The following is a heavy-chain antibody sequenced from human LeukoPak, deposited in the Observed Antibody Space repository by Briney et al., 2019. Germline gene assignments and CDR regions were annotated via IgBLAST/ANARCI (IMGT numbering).Heavy chain of an antibody. D-gene: IGHD2-2*01. CDR1: GFTFSSYG. Sequence: GGSLRLSCAASGFTFSSYGMHWVRQAPGKGLEWVAVIWYDGGNKYYADSVKGRFTISRDNSKNTLYLQMNSLRAEDTAVYYCARALGVVVPAAMPVWFDPWGQGTLVTVSS. J-gene: IGHJ5*02. CDR2: IWYDGGNK. V-gene: IGHV3-33*01. CDR3: ARALGVVVPAAMPVWFDP.